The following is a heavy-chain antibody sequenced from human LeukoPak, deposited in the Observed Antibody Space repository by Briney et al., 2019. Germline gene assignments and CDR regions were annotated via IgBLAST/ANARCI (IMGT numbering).Heavy chain of an antibody. CDR2: IYYSGST. CDR3: ARHEYSGSYSTFDY. CDR1: GGSISSSGYY. Sequence: SETLSLTCTVSGGSISSSGYYWGWIRQPPGKGLEWIASIYYSGSTYYNPSLKSRVTISVDTSKNQLSLKLSSLTAADTAVYYCARHEYSGSYSTFDYWGQGTLVTVSS. J-gene: IGHJ4*02. V-gene: IGHV4-39*01. D-gene: IGHD1-26*01.